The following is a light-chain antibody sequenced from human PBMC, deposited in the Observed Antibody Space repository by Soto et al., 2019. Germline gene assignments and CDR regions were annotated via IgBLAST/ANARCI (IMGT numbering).Light chain of an antibody. CDR2: AAS. Sequence: DIQLTQSPSFLSASVGDRVTITCRASQDINTYLVWYQQKPGKDPKLLIFAASTLQNGVPSRFSGSGSGTEFTVTITSLQPEDFATYYCQQRKSYPITFGQGTRLEIK. CDR1: QDINTY. V-gene: IGKV1-9*01. J-gene: IGKJ5*01. CDR3: QQRKSYPIT.